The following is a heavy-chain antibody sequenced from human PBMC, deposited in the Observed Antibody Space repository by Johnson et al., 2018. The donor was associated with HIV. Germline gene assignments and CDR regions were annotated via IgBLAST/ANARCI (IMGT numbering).Heavy chain of an antibody. Sequence: VQLVESGGGLVQPGGSLRLSCVASGFTFSSYWMSWVRQVPGKAPEWVANIKQDGSEKYYVDSVKGRFTISRDNSKSTLYLQMNSLRPEDTAVYYCAKERRAPRAFDIWGQGTMVTVSS. CDR1: GFTFSSYW. V-gene: IGHV3-7*04. CDR3: AKERRAPRAFDI. J-gene: IGHJ3*02. CDR2: IKQDGSEK.